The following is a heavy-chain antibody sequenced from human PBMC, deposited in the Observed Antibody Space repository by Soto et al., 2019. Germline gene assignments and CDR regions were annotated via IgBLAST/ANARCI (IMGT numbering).Heavy chain of an antibody. D-gene: IGHD3-9*01. J-gene: IGHJ3*02. CDR3: AQGDWDI. CDR2: ISYDGSNK. CDR1: GFTFSSYG. Sequence: VQLVESGGGVVQPGRSLRLSCAASGFTFSSYGMHWVRQAPGKGLEWVAVISYDGSNKYYADSVKGRFTISRDNSKNTLYLQMNSLRAEDTAVYYCAQGDWDIWGQGTMVTVSS. V-gene: IGHV3-30*18.